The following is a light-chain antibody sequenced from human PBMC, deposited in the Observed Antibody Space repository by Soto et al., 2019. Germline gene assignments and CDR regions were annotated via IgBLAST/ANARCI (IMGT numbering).Light chain of an antibody. J-gene: IGLJ2*01. CDR2: EGS. Sequence: QSALTQPASVSGSPGQSITISCTGTSSDVGSYTLVSWYQQHPGQAPKLMIYEGSKRPSGVSNRCSGYKSGNTASLTISGLQDEDEADYDCCSYAGSSTFVVFGGGTKLTVL. V-gene: IGLV2-23*03. CDR3: CSYAGSSTFVV. CDR1: SSDVGSYTL.